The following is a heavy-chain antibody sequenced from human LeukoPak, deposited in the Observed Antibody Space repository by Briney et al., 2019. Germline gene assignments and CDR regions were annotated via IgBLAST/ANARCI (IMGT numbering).Heavy chain of an antibody. CDR3: ARYYCSSTSCPDAFDI. V-gene: IGHV4-34*01. J-gene: IGHJ3*02. Sequence: SETLSLTCAVYGGSFSGYYWSWIRQPPGKGLEWIGEINHSGSTNYNPSLKSRVTISVDTSKNQFSLKLSSVTAADTAVYYCARYYCSSTSCPDAFDIWGQGTMVTVSS. CDR1: GGSFSGYY. D-gene: IGHD2-2*01. CDR2: INHSGST.